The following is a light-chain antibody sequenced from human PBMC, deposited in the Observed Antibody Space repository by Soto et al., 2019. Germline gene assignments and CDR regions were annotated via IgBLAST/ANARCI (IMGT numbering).Light chain of an antibody. V-gene: IGKV1-39*01. J-gene: IGKJ1*01. Sequence: IQMTQSPSSLSASAGDRVTVTCLASQNIRNYLNWYQQKPGRAPNLLIYESSTLESGVPSRFSGSGSGNDFTLTISSLQPEDFATYYSQQGYSAPWTFVKVTKVDIX. CDR1: QNIRNY. CDR3: QQGYSAPWT. CDR2: ESS.